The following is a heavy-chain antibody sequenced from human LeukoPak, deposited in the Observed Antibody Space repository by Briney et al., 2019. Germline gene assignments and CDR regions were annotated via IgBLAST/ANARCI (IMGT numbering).Heavy chain of an antibody. V-gene: IGHV1-69*13. CDR2: IIPIFGTA. J-gene: IGHJ6*02. CDR1: GGTFSSYA. CDR3: ARSTQNYDFWSGYYYYYYYGMDV. Sequence: ASVKVSCKASGGTFSSYAISWVRQAPGQGLEWMGGIIPIFGTANYAQKFQGRVTITADESTSTAYMELSSLRSEDTAVYYCARSTQNYDFWSGYYYYYYYGMDVWGQGTTVTVSS. D-gene: IGHD3-3*01.